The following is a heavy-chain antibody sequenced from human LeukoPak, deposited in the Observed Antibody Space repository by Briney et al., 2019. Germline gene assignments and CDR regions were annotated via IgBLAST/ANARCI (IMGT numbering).Heavy chain of an antibody. CDR1: GGTFSSYA. D-gene: IGHD3-16*01. Sequence: SVKVSCKASGGTFSSYAISWVRQAPGQGLEWMGGIIPIFGTANYAQKFQGRVTITADKSTSAAYMELSSLRYEDTAVYYCARGLLGGYYFDYWGQGTLVTVSS. CDR3: ARGLLGGYYFDY. J-gene: IGHJ4*02. V-gene: IGHV1-69*06. CDR2: IIPIFGTA.